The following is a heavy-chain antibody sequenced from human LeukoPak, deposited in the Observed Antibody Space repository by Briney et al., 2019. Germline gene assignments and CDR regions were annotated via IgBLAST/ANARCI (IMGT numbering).Heavy chain of an antibody. CDR2: INGNSGGT. V-gene: IGHV1-2*02. CDR1: GYTFTGYY. D-gene: IGHD2-2*01. J-gene: IGHJ6*02. Sequence: ASVKVSCKASGYTFTGYYMHWVRQAPGQGLEWMGRINGNSGGTNYAEKFQGRVTMTRDTSISTAYMEVSSLRSEDTAVYYCARGYCSSTSRYDYYYGMDVWGQGTTVTVSS. CDR3: ARGYCSSTSRYDYYYGMDV.